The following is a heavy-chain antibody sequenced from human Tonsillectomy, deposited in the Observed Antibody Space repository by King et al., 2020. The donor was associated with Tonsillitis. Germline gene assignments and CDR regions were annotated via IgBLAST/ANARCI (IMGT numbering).Heavy chain of an antibody. J-gene: IGHJ4*02. D-gene: IGHD3-22*01. Sequence: QLVQSGGGVVQPGRSLRLSCAASGFTFSSYGMHWVRQAPGKGLEWVAVISYDGSNKYYADSVKGRFTISRDNSKNRLYLQMNSLRAEDTAVYYCAKDGGIGYYDSSDIDYWGQGTLVTVSS. CDR1: GFTFSSYG. CDR3: AKDGGIGYYDSSDIDY. CDR2: ISYDGSNK. V-gene: IGHV3-30*18.